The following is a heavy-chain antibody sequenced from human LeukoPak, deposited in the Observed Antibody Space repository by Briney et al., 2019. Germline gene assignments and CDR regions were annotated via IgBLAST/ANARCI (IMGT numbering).Heavy chain of an antibody. J-gene: IGHJ4*02. Sequence: PSETLSLTCAVYGGSFSGYYWSWIRQPPGKGLEWIGEINHSGSTNYNPSLKSRVTISVDTSKNQFSLKLSSVTAADTAVYYCARAPFFDFWTGYYFDYWGQGTLVTVSS. V-gene: IGHV4-34*01. CDR3: ARAPFFDFWTGYYFDY. CDR1: GGSFSGYY. CDR2: INHSGST. D-gene: IGHD3/OR15-3a*01.